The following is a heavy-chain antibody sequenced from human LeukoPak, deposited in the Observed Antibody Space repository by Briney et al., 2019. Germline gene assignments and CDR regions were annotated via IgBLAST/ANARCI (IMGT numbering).Heavy chain of an antibody. V-gene: IGHV7-4-1*02. J-gene: IGHJ4*02. D-gene: IGHD3-16*02. Sequence: GASVRVSCKASGYTFTGYYMHWVRQAPGQGLEWMGWINTNTGNPTYAQGFTGRFVFSLDTSVSTAYLQISSLKAEDTAVYYCARSGDYDYVWGSYRYTSPLDYWGQGTLVTVSS. CDR1: GYTFTGYY. CDR2: INTNTGNP. CDR3: ARSGDYDYVWGSYRYTSPLDY.